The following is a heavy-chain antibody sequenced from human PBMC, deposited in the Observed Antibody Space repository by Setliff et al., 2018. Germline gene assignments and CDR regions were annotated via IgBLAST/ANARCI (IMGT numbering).Heavy chain of an antibody. CDR3: ARDEASCGGDCYSRGYFDF. CDR2: ISGYTGNT. Sequence: GASVKVSCKASGFSFSNYGITWVRQAPGRGLEWLEWISGYTGNTNSVQKLRGRVTMTTDTSTSTAYLELGSLTTDDTAVYYCARDEASCGGDCYSRGYFDFWGQGTLVTVSS. CDR1: GFSFSNYG. D-gene: IGHD2-21*01. J-gene: IGHJ4*02. V-gene: IGHV1-18*01.